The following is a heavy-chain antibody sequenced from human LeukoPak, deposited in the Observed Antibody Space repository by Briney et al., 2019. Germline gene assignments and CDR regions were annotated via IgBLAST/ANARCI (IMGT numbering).Heavy chain of an antibody. CDR1: GYTFTGYY. CDR2: INPNSGGT. Sequence: GASVKVSCKASGYTFTGYYMHWVRQAPGQGLEWMGWINPNSGGTNYAQKFQGRVTMTRDTSISTAYMELRSLRSDDTAVYYCARDVPWLASPDYWGQGTLVTVSS. J-gene: IGHJ4*02. D-gene: IGHD6-19*01. V-gene: IGHV1-2*02. CDR3: ARDVPWLASPDY.